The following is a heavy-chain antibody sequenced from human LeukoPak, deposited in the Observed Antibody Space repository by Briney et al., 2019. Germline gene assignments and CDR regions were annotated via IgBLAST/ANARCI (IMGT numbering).Heavy chain of an antibody. CDR2: ISASGGST. J-gene: IGHJ4*02. Sequence: PGGSLRLSCAVSGVIFNNYAMSWVRQAPGRGLEWASVISASGGSTYYADSVKGRFTISRDNSNNRLYLEMNSLRAEDTAVYYCAKHAGTTRQTKDYWGQGTLVTVSS. CDR3: AKHAGTTRQTKDY. CDR1: GVIFNNYA. D-gene: IGHD1-1*01. V-gene: IGHV3-23*01.